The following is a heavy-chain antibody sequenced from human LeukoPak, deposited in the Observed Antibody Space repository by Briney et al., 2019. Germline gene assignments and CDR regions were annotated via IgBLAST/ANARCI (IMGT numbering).Heavy chain of an antibody. Sequence: PGGSLRLSCAASGFTFHNYAIHWVRQAPGKGLEWVSVIFSGGSTYYADSVKGRFTISRDNSKNTLYLQMNSLRAEDTAVYYCARGGGNSEFDYWGQGTLVTVSS. J-gene: IGHJ4*02. CDR1: GFTFHNYA. D-gene: IGHD4-23*01. CDR2: IFSGGST. CDR3: ARGGGNSEFDY. V-gene: IGHV3-53*01.